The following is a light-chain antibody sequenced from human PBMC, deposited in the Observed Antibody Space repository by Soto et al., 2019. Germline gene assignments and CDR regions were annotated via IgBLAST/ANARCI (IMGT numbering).Light chain of an antibody. CDR3: QQYGSSPQT. Sequence: EMVLTQSPGTLSLSPGERASLSCRASQSVSSDFLAWYQQKPGQAPRLLIYDASSRATGIPDRFSGGGSGTDFTLTISRLEPEDFAVYYCQQYGSSPQTFGQGTKVDIK. V-gene: IGKV3-20*01. CDR2: DAS. J-gene: IGKJ1*01. CDR1: QSVSSDF.